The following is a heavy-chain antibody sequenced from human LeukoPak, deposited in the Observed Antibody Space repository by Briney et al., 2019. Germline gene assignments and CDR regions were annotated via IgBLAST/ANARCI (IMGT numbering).Heavy chain of an antibody. J-gene: IGHJ4*02. CDR2: ISGSGGST. V-gene: IGHV3-23*01. CDR3: AKPAGAMTTVTYYFDY. Sequence: GASLRLSCAASGFIFSSYAMSWVRQAPGKGLEWVSAISGSGGSTYYADSVKGRFTISRDNSKNTLYLQMNSLRAEDTAVYYCAKPAGAMTTVTYYFDYWGQGTLVTVSS. CDR1: GFIFSSYA. D-gene: IGHD4-17*01.